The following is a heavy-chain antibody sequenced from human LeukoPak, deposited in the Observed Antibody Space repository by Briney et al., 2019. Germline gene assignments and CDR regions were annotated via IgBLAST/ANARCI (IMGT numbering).Heavy chain of an antibody. V-gene: IGHV1-3*01. CDR2: INAGNGNT. J-gene: IGHJ4*02. CDR1: GYTFTTYT. D-gene: IGHD3-22*01. CDR3: ARDLARGIEVIITTLFDY. Sequence: ASVKVSCKASGYTFTTYTTHWMRQAPGQRLEWMGWINAGNGNTKYSQKFQGRVTITRDTSASTVYMELSSLRSEDTAVYYCARDLARGIEVIITTLFDYWGQGTLVTVSS.